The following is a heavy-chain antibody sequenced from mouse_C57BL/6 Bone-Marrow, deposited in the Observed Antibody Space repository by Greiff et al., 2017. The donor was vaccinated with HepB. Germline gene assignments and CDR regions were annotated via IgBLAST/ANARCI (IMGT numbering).Heavy chain of an antibody. V-gene: IGHV1-64*01. CDR1: GYTFTSYW. CDR3: ARYPLEYFDV. CDR2: IHPNSGST. Sequence: QVQLQQSGAELVKPGASVKLSCKASGYTFTSYWMHWVKQRPGQGLEWIGMIHPNSGSTNYNEKFKSKATLTVDKSSSTAYMQLSSLTSEDSAVYYCARYPLEYFDVWGTGTTVTVSS. J-gene: IGHJ1*03.